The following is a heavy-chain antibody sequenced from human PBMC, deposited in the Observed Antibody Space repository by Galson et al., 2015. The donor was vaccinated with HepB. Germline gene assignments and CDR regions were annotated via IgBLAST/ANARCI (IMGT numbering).Heavy chain of an antibody. CDR2: INASGGST. CDR1: GYSFTSSY. J-gene: IGHJ4*02. V-gene: IGHV1-46*01. D-gene: IGHD3-10*01. Sequence: SVKVSCKASGYSFTSSYMHWVRQAPGQGLEWVGIINASGGSTKYAQKFQGRVTVTRDTSTRTVYMELTSLRSDDTAVYYCARGRGAKPAIDYWGQGTLVTVSS. CDR3: ARGRGAKPAIDY.